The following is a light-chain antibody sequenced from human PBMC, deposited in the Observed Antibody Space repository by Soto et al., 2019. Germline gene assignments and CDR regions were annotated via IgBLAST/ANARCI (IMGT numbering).Light chain of an antibody. Sequence: DIQMTQSPSSLSASVGDRVAITCRASQGISNYLAWYQQKPGKVPKLLIYAASTLQSVVPSRFSGSGSGTDFTLTISSLLPEDVATYYCQKYNSAPRTFGQGTKVEIK. J-gene: IGKJ1*01. CDR1: QGISNY. V-gene: IGKV1-27*01. CDR2: AAS. CDR3: QKYNSAPRT.